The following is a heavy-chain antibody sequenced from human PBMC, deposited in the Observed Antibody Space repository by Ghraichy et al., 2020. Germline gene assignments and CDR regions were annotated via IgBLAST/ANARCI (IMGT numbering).Heavy chain of an antibody. CDR2: ISTYNGNT. CDR1: GYTFATNG. J-gene: IGHJ4*02. Sequence: ASVKVSCKASGYTFATNGISWVRQAPGQGLEWMGWISTYNGNTNYAQKLQGRVTMTTDTSTSTAYMELRSLRSDDTAVYFCARAYGSGSYNLYWGQGTLVTVSS. D-gene: IGHD3-10*01. CDR3: ARAYGSGSYNLY. V-gene: IGHV1-18*04.